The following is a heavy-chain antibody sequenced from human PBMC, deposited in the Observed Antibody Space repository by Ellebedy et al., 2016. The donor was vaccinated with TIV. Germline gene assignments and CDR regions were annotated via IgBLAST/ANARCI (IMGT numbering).Heavy chain of an antibody. Sequence: PGGSLRLSCAASGFSFATYSMNWVRQAPGKGPEWVGGISSTSRYIYPADSVKGRFTISGDNAENSLYLQMNSLRAEDTAVYYCARDRISSSVDAFDLWGQGTMVIVSS. CDR1: GFSFATYS. CDR2: ISSTSRYI. J-gene: IGHJ3*01. V-gene: IGHV3-21*01. D-gene: IGHD6-6*01. CDR3: ARDRISSSVDAFDL.